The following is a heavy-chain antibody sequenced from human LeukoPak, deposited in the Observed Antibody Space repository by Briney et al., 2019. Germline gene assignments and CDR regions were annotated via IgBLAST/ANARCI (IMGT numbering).Heavy chain of an antibody. V-gene: IGHV3-23*01. CDR2: ISGSGGST. J-gene: IGHJ4*02. CDR1: GFTFNSYA. CDR3: AKTNWIFKYYFDY. D-gene: IGHD1-20*01. Sequence: PGGSLSLSCAASGFTFNSYAMSWVRQAPGKGLEWVSAISGSGGSTYYADSVKGRFTISRDNSKNTLYLQMNSPRAEDTAVYYCAKTNWIFKYYFDYWGQGTLVTVSS.